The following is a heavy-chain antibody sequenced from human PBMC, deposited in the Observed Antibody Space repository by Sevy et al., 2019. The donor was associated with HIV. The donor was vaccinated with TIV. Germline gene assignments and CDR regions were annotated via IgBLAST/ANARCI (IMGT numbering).Heavy chain of an antibody. J-gene: IGHJ5*02. V-gene: IGHV4-39*01. Sequence: SETLSLTCTVSGGSISSSSYYWGWIRQPPGKGLEWIGSIYYSGSTYYNPSLKSRVTISVDTSKNQFSLKLSSVTAADTAVYYCARQQTRWFDPWGQGILVTVSS. CDR2: IYYSGST. CDR1: GGSISSSSYY. CDR3: ARQQTRWFDP.